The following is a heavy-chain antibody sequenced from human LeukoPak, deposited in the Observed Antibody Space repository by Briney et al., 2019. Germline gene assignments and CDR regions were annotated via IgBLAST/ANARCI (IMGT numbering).Heavy chain of an antibody. J-gene: IGHJ4*02. CDR3: ARVRGGYYFDY. V-gene: IGHV3-64*01. CDR2: ISSNGGST. D-gene: IGHD3-10*01. CDR1: GFTFSSYA. Sequence: GGSLRLSCAASGFTFSSYAMHWVRQAPGKGLEYVSAISSNGGSTYYANSVKGRFTISRDNSKNTLYLQMGSLRAEDMAVYYCARVRGGYYFDYWGQGTLVTVSS.